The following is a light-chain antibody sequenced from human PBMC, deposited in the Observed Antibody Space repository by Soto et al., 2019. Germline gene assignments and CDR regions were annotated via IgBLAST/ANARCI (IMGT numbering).Light chain of an antibody. J-gene: IGLJ1*01. CDR2: DVS. V-gene: IGLV2-14*01. CDR3: SSYTSSSTLYV. CDR1: RSDVGGYNY. Sequence: QSALTQPAVGSGSPGQSITISCTRIRSDVGGYNYVSWYQLHPGKAPKLMIHDVSNRPSGVSNRFSSSKSGNTASLTISGLQAEDESDYYCSSYTSSSTLYVFVIRTKLTVL.